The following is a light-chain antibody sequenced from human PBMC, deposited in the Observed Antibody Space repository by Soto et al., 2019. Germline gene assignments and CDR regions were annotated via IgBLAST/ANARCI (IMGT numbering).Light chain of an antibody. CDR3: QQLNSYPLT. CDR1: QSISSY. CDR2: AAY. V-gene: IGKV1-39*01. J-gene: IGKJ5*01. Sequence: DIQMTQSPSSLSASVGDRVTITCRASQSISSYLNWYQQKPGKAPKLLIYAAYSLQSGVPSRFSGSGSGTDFTLTISSLQPEDFATYYCQQLNSYPLTFGQGTRLEI.